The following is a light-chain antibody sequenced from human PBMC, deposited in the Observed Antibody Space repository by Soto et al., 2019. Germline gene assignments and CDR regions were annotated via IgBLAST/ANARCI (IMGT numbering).Light chain of an antibody. Sequence: QSVRTQPPSVSGAPGQRVTTSCTGTSSNIGAGYDVHWYQHLPGTAPKLLIYGNTIRPSGVPDRFSGSKSGTSASLAITGLQAEDEADYYCQSYDRSLRGYVFGTGTKVTVL. CDR2: GNT. CDR3: QSYDRSLRGYV. CDR1: SSNIGAGYD. J-gene: IGLJ1*01. V-gene: IGLV1-40*01.